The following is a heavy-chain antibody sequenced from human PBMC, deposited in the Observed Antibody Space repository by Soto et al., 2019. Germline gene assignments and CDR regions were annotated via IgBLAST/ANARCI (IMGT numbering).Heavy chain of an antibody. J-gene: IGHJ6*02. CDR2: ITPLFGTA. V-gene: IGHV1-69*01. CDR3: ARVGYYYGMDV. CDR1: GGTFSSYA. Sequence: QVQLVQSGAEVKKPGSSVKVSCKASGGTFSSYAIDWVRQAPGQGLEWMGGITPLFGTANYAQKFQGKITITADESTSTAYMELRSLRSEDTAVYYCARVGYYYGMDVWGQGTTVTVSS.